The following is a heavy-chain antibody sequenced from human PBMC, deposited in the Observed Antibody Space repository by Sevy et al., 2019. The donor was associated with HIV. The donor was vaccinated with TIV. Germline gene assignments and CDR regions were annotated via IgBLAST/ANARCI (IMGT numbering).Heavy chain of an antibody. CDR2: INHSGST. V-gene: IGHV4-34*01. CDR1: NGSFSGYY. D-gene: IGHD3-10*01. CDR3: GRSGSYYQVSWFDP. Sequence: SEILSLTCGVYNGSFSGYYWSWIRQSPEKGLEWIGQINHSGSTNYNPSLRSRITISIDMSKSQFSLNLSSVTAADTAIYYCGRSGSYYQVSWFDPWGQGTLVTVSS. J-gene: IGHJ5*02.